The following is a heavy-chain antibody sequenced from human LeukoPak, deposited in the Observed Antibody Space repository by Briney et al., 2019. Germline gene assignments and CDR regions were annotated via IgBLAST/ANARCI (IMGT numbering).Heavy chain of an antibody. CDR2: IYYSGTT. V-gene: IGHV4-59*01. Sequence: SETLSLTCTVSGDSISSYSWSWVRQTPGKGLEWIGYIYYSGTTDCNPSLKSRVTISIDTSRNHLSLNLNSVTAADTAVYYCARLSGPPLSKYYYYMDVWGKGTTVTVSS. D-gene: IGHD5/OR15-5a*01. CDR1: GDSISSYS. CDR3: ARLSGPPLSKYYYYMDV. J-gene: IGHJ6*03.